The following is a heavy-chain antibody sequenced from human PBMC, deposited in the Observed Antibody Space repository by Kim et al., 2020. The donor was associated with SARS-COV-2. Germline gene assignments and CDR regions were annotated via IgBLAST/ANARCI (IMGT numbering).Heavy chain of an antibody. CDR2: T. D-gene: IGHD6-19*01. CDR3: ARGSLRGWWDY. Sequence: TKNAQKFQARVTITRDTSASTAYMELSSLRSEDTAVYYCARGSLRGWWDYWGQGTLVTVSS. J-gene: IGHJ4*02. V-gene: IGHV1-3*01.